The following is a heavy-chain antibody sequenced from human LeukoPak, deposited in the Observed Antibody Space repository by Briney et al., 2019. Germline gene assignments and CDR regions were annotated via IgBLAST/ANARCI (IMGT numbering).Heavy chain of an antibody. CDR1: GFTFSSYA. D-gene: IGHD5-18*01. CDR3: ARARGYSYGSSGDY. CDR2: ISYDGSNK. V-gene: IGHV3-30-3*01. J-gene: IGHJ4*02. Sequence: PGGSLRLSCAASGFTFSSYAMHWVRQAPGKGLEWVAVISYDGSNKYYADSVKGRFTISRDNSKNTLYLQMNSLRAGDTAVYYCARARGYSYGSSGDYWGQGTLVTVSS.